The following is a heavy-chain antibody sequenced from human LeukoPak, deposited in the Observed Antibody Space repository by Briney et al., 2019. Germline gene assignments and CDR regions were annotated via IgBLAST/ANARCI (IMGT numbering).Heavy chain of an antibody. CDR1: GFSLSTSGVG. Sequence: SGPTLVNPTQTLTLTCTFSGFSLSTSGVGVGWIRQPPGKALEWLALIYWNDDKRYSPSLKSRLTITEDTSKNQVVLTMTNMDPVDTATYYCAHRIHCSSTSCPHSLFDYWGQGTLVTVSS. D-gene: IGHD2-2*01. CDR2: IYWNDDK. CDR3: AHRIHCSSTSCPHSLFDY. V-gene: IGHV2-5*01. J-gene: IGHJ4*02.